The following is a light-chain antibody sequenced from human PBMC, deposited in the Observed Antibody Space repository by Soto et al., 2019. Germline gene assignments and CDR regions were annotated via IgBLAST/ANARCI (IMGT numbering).Light chain of an antibody. CDR1: RDVGSD. V-gene: IGKV1-17*01. CDR3: QQYETFSGT. J-gene: IGKJ1*01. Sequence: QMTQSPSSLSASVGEKIIITCRASRDVGSDVSWYQQKPGQAPKLLIYDASALPRGVPSRFSGSGSGTKFTLTIASLQPDDFATYYCQQYETFSGTFGPGTKVEI. CDR2: DAS.